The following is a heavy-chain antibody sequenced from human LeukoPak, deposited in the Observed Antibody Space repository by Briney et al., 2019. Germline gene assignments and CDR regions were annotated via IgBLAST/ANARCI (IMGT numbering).Heavy chain of an antibody. V-gene: IGHV4-39*01. J-gene: IGHJ5*02. Sequence: HRSETLPLTCTLSGGSISSSRYYWGWVRQPPGKGLEWIGSIYYSGSTYYNPSLKSRVTISVDTSKNQFYLKLSPVTAADTVVYYCARRSRGGFEETDLNNWFDHWGQGTLVTVSS. D-gene: IGHD3-10*01. CDR1: GGSISSSRYY. CDR2: IYYSGST. CDR3: ARRSRGGFEETDLNNWFDH.